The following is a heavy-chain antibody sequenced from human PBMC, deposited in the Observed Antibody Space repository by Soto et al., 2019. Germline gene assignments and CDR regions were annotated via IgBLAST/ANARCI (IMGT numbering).Heavy chain of an antibody. V-gene: IGHV4-34*01. CDR1: GGSFSGHS. Sequence: SETLSLTCAVYGGSFSGHSWSWIRQPPGKGLEWIGEINHRANTNYSPSLKSRVIISVDTSKNQFSLKVSSVIAADTAVYYCARMGIESSTPSFDYWGLGTLVTVSS. D-gene: IGHD7-27*01. CDR2: INHRANT. J-gene: IGHJ4*02. CDR3: ARMGIESSTPSFDY.